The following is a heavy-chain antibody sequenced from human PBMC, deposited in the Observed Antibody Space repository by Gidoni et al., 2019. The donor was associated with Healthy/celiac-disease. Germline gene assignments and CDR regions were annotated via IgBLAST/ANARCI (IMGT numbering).Heavy chain of an antibody. CDR1: GGSISSSSYY. D-gene: IGHD3-9*01. CDR3: ARTGTSGAFDI. V-gene: IGHV4-39*01. Sequence: QLQLQESGPGLVKPSETLSLTCTVSGGSISSSSYYWGWIRQPPGKGLEWIGSIDYSWSTYYNPSLKSRVTISVDTSKNQFSLKLSSVTAADTAVYYCARTGTSGAFDIWGQGTMVTVSS. J-gene: IGHJ3*02. CDR2: IDYSWST.